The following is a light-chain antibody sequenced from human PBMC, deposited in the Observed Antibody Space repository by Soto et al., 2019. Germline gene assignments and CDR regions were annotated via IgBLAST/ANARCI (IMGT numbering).Light chain of an antibody. CDR3: QQRSNWPPT. CDR2: DAS. CDR1: QSVRNNY. V-gene: IGKV3-11*01. J-gene: IGKJ5*01. Sequence: EIVLTQSPGTLSLSPGERATLSCRASQSVRNNYVAWYQQKPGQAPRVLIYDASNRATGIPARFSGSGSGTDFTLTISSLEPEDFAVYYCQQRSNWPPTFGQGTRLEI.